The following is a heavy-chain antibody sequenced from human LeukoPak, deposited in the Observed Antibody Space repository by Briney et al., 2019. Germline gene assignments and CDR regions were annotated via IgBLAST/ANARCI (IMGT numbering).Heavy chain of an antibody. CDR3: ARRAPSPYSSSSFYYYYYMDV. CDR2: IHTSGST. D-gene: IGHD6-6*01. Sequence: SETLSLTCTVSGGSISSGSYYWSWIRQPAGKRLEWIGRIHTSGSTNYNPSLKSRVTISVDTSKNQFSLKLSSVTAADTAVYYCARRAPSPYSSSSFYYYYYMDVWGKGTTVTVSS. V-gene: IGHV4-61*02. CDR1: GGSISSGSYY. J-gene: IGHJ6*03.